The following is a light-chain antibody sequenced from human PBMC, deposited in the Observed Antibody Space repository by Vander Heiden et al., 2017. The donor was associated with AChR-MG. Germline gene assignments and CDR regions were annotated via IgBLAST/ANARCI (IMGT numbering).Light chain of an antibody. CDR3: SSYTGSSTLGV. V-gene: IGLV2-14*01. CDR2: DVS. Sequence: SALTQPASVSGSPGQSITISCTGTSSDVGAFNYVSWYQQYPGKAPKLMIYDVSDRPSGVSIRFSGSKSGNTASLTISGLQTEDEADYFCSSYTGSSTLGVFGTGTKVTVL. J-gene: IGLJ1*01. CDR1: SSDVGAFNY.